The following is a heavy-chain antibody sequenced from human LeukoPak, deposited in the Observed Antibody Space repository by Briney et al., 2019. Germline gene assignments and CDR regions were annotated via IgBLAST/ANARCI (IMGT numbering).Heavy chain of an antibody. Sequence: GGTLRLSCAASGFTFSSYGMSWVRQAPGKGLEWVSAISGSGGSTYYADSVKGRFTISRDNSKSTLYLQMNRLRAEDTAVYYCAKADSSGYYVDFDYWGQGTLVTVSS. V-gene: IGHV3-23*01. CDR1: GFTFSSYG. CDR3: AKADSSGYYVDFDY. CDR2: ISGSGGST. D-gene: IGHD3-22*01. J-gene: IGHJ4*02.